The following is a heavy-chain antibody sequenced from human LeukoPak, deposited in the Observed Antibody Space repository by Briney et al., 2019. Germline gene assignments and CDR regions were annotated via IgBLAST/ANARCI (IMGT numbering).Heavy chain of an antibody. CDR3: ARARRGWIDY. CDR1: GCTFTSYY. D-gene: IGHD3-10*01. Sequence: ASVKVSCKASGCTFTSYYMHWVRLAPGQGLEWMGRINTNSGGTNYAQKFQGRVTMTRDTSISTAYMELSRLRSDDTAVYYCARARRGWIDYWGQGTLVTVSS. CDR2: INTNSGGT. J-gene: IGHJ4*02. V-gene: IGHV1-2*06.